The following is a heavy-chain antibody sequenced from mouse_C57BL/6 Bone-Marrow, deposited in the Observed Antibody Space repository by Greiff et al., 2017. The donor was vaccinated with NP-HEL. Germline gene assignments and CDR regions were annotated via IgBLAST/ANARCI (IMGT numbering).Heavy chain of an antibody. CDR1: GYTFTSYW. Sequence: QVQLQQPGAELVRPGTSVKLSCKASGYTFTSYWMHWVKQRPGQGLEWIGVIDPSDSYTNYNQKFKGKATLTVDTSSSTAYMQLSSLTSEDSAAYYCARDSSGTTWFAYWGQGTLVTVSA. D-gene: IGHD3-2*02. J-gene: IGHJ3*01. CDR3: ARDSSGTTWFAY. V-gene: IGHV1-59*01. CDR2: IDPSDSYT.